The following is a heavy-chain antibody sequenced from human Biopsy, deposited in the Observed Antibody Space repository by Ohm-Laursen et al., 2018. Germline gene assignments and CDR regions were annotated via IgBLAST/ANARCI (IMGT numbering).Heavy chain of an antibody. J-gene: IGHJ4*02. CDR2: IYYSGST. V-gene: IGHV4-39*01. CDR3: ARQEFATSPLDY. CDR1: GGSISRSSYY. D-gene: IGHD3-10*01. Sequence: SDTLSLTCTVTGGSISRSSYYWDWIRQPPGKGLEWIGSIYYSGSTYYNPSLKSRVTISADRSKNQFSLKLTSVTAADTAMYYCARQEFATSPLDYWGQESLVTVSS.